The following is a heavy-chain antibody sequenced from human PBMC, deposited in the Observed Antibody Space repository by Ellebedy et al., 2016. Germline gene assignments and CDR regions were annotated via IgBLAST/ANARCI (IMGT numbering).Heavy chain of an antibody. CDR2: ISTSSSSI. CDR1: GFTFSSYS. J-gene: IGHJ4*02. Sequence: GESLKISXAASGFTFSSYSMNWVRQAPGKGLEWVSYISTSSSSIYYADSVKGRFTISRDNAKNSLFLQMNSLRAEDTAVYYCARVRGSYCSDYWGLGTLVTVSS. CDR3: ARVRGSYCSDY. D-gene: IGHD1-26*01. V-gene: IGHV3-48*04.